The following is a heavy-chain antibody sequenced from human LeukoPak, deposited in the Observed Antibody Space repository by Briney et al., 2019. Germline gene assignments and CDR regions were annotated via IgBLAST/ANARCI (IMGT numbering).Heavy chain of an antibody. V-gene: IGHV4-30-4*08. CDR1: GGSISSGDYY. CDR2: IYYSGST. D-gene: IGHD4-23*01. Sequence: SETLSLTCTVSGGSISSGDYYWSWIRQPPGKGPEWIGYIYYSGSTYYNPSLKSRVTISVDTSKNQFSLKLSSVTAADTAVYYCARGDITVVTTADYWGQGTLVTVSS. CDR3: ARGDITVVTTADY. J-gene: IGHJ4*02.